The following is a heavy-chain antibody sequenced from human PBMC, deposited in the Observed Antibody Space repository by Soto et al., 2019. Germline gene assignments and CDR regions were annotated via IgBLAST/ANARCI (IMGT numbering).Heavy chain of an antibody. D-gene: IGHD5-12*01. Sequence: GGSLRLSCGASGFAFRSHWMSWVRQAPGKGLEWVANINQDGSQKYYVDSVKGRFTISRDNAKNSLYLQMNSLRAEDTAVYYCARDHIAHKILFDSGGQGTLVTVSS. CDR2: INQDGSQK. J-gene: IGHJ4*02. CDR1: GFAFRSHW. V-gene: IGHV3-7*01. CDR3: ARDHIAHKILFDS.